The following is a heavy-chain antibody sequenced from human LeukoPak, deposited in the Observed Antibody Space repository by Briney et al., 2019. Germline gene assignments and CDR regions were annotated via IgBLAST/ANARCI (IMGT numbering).Heavy chain of an antibody. CDR1: GITFSSYG. CDR3: AKNGDRGAYCTGGTCYPYLYYYMDV. D-gene: IGHD2-15*01. V-gene: IGHV3-23*01. CDR2: ISSTGGTT. Sequence: HAGGSLRLSCAASGITFSSYGMSWVRQAPGKGLEWVSSISSTGGTTYYADSVKGRFTISRDNSKNTLYLQMNSLRAEDTAIYYCAKNGDRGAYCTGGTCYPYLYYYMDVWGKGTTVTI. J-gene: IGHJ6*03.